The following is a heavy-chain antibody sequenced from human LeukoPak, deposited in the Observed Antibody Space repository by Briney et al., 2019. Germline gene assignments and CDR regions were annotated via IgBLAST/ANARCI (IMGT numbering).Heavy chain of an antibody. Sequence: GGSLRLSCAASGFTLGTFWMSWVRQAPGKGLEWVANIKQDESENYYVDSVKGRFTISRDNAKNSLYLQMNSLRGEDTAIYYCARPRWLQFGPHDSWGQGALVTVSS. CDR1: GFTLGTFW. V-gene: IGHV3-7*01. CDR3: ARPRWLQFGPHDS. D-gene: IGHD5-24*01. CDR2: IKQDESEN. J-gene: IGHJ4*02.